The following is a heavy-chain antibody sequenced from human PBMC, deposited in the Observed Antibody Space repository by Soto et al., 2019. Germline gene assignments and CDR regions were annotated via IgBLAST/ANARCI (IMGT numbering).Heavy chain of an antibody. Sequence: GSGPTLVNPTQTLTLTCTFSGFSLSTSGMCVSWIRQPPGKALEWLALIDWDDDKYYSTSLKTRLTISKDTSKNQVVLTMTNMDPVDTATYYCARIPEAAGSYYYYGMDVWGQGTTVTVSS. CDR1: GFSLSTSGMC. CDR3: ARIPEAAGSYYYYGMDV. D-gene: IGHD6-13*01. V-gene: IGHV2-70*01. J-gene: IGHJ6*02. CDR2: IDWDDDK.